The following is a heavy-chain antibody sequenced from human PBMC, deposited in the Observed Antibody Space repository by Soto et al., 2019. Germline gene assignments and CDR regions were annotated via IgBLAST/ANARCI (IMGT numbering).Heavy chain of an antibody. D-gene: IGHD5-12*01. CDR2: IYSGGST. CDR3: ARMATTAGLNFDY. CDR1: GFTVSSNY. V-gene: IGHV3-53*01. Sequence: EVQLVESGGGLIQPGGSLRLSCAASGFTVSSNYMSWVRQAPGKGLEWVSVIYSGGSTYYADSVKGRFTISRDNSKNTLYLQMNSLRAEDTAVYYCARMATTAGLNFDYWGQGTLVTVSS. J-gene: IGHJ4*02.